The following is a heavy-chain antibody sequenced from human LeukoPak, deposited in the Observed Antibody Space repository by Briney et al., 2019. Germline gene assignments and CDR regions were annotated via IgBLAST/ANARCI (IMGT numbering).Heavy chain of an antibody. V-gene: IGHV4-59*12. J-gene: IGHJ6*02. Sequence: PSETLSLTCTVSGGSISSYFWSWIRQPPGKGLEWIGYVYYSGSTNYNPSLKSRVTISVDTSKNQFSLKLNSVTAADTAVYYCGRTGIGSSYYYGMDVWGQGTTVTVSS. CDR1: GGSISSYF. D-gene: IGHD6-6*01. CDR2: VYYSGST. CDR3: GRTGIGSSYYYGMDV.